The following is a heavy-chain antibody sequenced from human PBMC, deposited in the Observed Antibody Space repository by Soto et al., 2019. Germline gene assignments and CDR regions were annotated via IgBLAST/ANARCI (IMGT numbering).Heavy chain of an antibody. CDR2: MNPNSGDT. Sequence: QVQLVQSGAEVKKPGASVKVSCKASGYTFTNYDIHWVRQATGQGLEWMGWMNPNSGDTGYAQKFQDRVTMTRDTAISTAYMELSILGSEDTAVYYCARGRVRWQDSWGQGTLVTVSS. CDR1: GYTFTNYD. CDR3: ARGRVRWQDS. D-gene: IGHD2-15*01. J-gene: IGHJ4*02. V-gene: IGHV1-8*01.